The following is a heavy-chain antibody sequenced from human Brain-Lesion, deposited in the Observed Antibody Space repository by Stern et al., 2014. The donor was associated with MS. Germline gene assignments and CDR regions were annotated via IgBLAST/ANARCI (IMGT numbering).Heavy chain of an antibody. Sequence: VQLVESGPGLVKPSQTLSLTCTVSGGSVGSGSYDWSWIRQPAGKGLEWIGRIYTTGRTSYNPSLKSRVPLSIDTSKNQVSLMLPSVTAADTAVYYCARDKEDTNMAFRYFDNWGQGTLVTVSS. V-gene: IGHV4-61*02. D-gene: IGHD5-18*01. J-gene: IGHJ4*02. CDR1: GGSVGSGSYD. CDR2: IYTTGRT. CDR3: ARDKEDTNMAFRYFDN.